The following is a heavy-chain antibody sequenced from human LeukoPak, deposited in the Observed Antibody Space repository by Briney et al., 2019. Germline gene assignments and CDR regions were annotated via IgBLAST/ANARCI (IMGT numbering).Heavy chain of an antibody. Sequence: ASVKVSCKASGYTFTGYYMHWVRQAPGQGLEWMGRINPNSGGTNYAQKFQGRVTMTRDTSTSTVYMELSSLRSEDTAVYYCARWFSIGGGDYYGMDVWGQGITVTVSS. CDR2: INPNSGGT. CDR1: GYTFTGYY. CDR3: ARWFSIGGGDYYGMDV. D-gene: IGHD2-21*01. J-gene: IGHJ6*02. V-gene: IGHV1-2*06.